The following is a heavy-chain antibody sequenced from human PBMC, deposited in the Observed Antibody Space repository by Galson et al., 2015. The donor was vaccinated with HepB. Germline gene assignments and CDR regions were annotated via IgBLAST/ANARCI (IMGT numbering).Heavy chain of an antibody. D-gene: IGHD3-10*02. CDR1: GGIFSTSA. V-gene: IGHV1-69*10. J-gene: IGHJ3*02. Sequence: SVKVSCKASGGIFSTSAISWVRQAPGQGLEWMGRIIPILGTTDYAQKFQGRVSITADKSTSTVYLDLRNLRSEDTAVFYCAKGRWITLTTMFRGIVPDAFDIWGQGTMVTVSS. CDR2: IIPILGTT. CDR3: AKGRWITLTTMFRGIVPDAFDI.